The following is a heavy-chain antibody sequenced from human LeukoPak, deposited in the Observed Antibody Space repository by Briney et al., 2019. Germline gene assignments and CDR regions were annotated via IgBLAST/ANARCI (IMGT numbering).Heavy chain of an antibody. Sequence: SGGSLRLFCAASGFTFSSYSMNWVRQAPGKWLEWVSSISSRSSYIYYADSVKGRFTISRDNAKNSLYLQMNSLRAEDTAVYYCARDRDGYMGPVDYWGQGTLVTVSS. V-gene: IGHV3-21*01. CDR1: GFTFSSYS. CDR2: ISSRSSYI. J-gene: IGHJ4*02. CDR3: ARDRDGYMGPVDY. D-gene: IGHD5-24*01.